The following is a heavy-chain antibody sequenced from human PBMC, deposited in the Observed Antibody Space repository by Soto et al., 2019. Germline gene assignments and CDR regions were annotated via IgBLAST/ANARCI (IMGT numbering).Heavy chain of an antibody. V-gene: IGHV1-3*01. CDR2: INAGNGNT. D-gene: IGHD6-6*01. CDR1: GYTFTSYA. CDR3: ARVYSSSSYYYYYYRDV. J-gene: IGHJ6*03. Sequence: QVQLVQSGAEVQKPGASVKVSCKASGYTFTSYAMHWVRQAPGQRLEWMGWINAGNGNTKYSQKLQGRVTITRDKSASTAYMELSSLSSDDTAVYYCARVYSSSSYYYYYYRDVWGKGTTVTVSS.